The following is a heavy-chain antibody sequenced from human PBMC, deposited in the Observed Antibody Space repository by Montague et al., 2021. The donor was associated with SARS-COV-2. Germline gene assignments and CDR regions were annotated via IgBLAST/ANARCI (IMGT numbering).Heavy chain of an antibody. Sequence: SETLSLTCTVSGGSISNSSYYWGWIRQPPGKGLEWIGSINYSGSTYYNPSLKSRVSISVDTSKNQFSLKLSSVTAADTAVYYCARHGKTLIAMRVVGIGYFDYWGQGTLVTVSS. CDR1: GGSISNSSYY. V-gene: IGHV4-39*01. D-gene: IGHD3-22*01. J-gene: IGHJ4*02. CDR2: INYSGST. CDR3: ARHGKTLIAMRVVGIGYFDY.